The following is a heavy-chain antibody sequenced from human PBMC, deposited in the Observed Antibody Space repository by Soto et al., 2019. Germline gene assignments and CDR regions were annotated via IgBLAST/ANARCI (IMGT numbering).Heavy chain of an antibody. CDR2: VSAYNGNT. J-gene: IGHJ4*02. D-gene: IGHD1-7*01. Sequence: QVQLVQSGAEVKKPGASVKVSCKASGYTFSNDAINWVRQAPGQGLEWMGWVSAYNGNTNNAQKYKGRVTMTTDTSTSTAYMEIRSLRYDDTAVYFCARASRYYWNYMMYWGQGTMVTVSS. CDR3: ARASRYYWNYMMY. CDR1: GYTFSNDA. V-gene: IGHV1-18*01.